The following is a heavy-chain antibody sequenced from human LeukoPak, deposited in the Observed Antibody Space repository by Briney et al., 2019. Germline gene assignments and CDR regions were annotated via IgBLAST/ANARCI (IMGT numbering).Heavy chain of an antibody. J-gene: IGHJ5*02. CDR3: AKADYVWGSYRTLQKNWFDP. V-gene: IGHV3-30-3*01. CDR1: GFTFSSYA. Sequence: PGGSLRLSCAASGFTFSSYAMHWVRQAPGKGLEWVAVISYDGSNKYYADSVKGRFTISRDNAKNSLYLQMKSLRAEDTAVYYCAKADYVWGSYRTLQKNWFDPWGQGTLVTVSS. D-gene: IGHD3-16*02. CDR2: ISYDGSNK.